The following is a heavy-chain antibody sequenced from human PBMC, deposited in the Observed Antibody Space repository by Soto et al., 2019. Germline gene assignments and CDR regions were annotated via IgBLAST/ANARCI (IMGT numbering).Heavy chain of an antibody. V-gene: IGHV4-34*01. CDR2: INHSGST. D-gene: IGHD6-19*01. J-gene: IGHJ6*02. CDR3: AVAGTYSPYYYYYGMDV. Sequence: SETLSLTCAVYGGSFSGYYWSWIRQPPGKGLEWIGEINHSGSTNYNPSLKSRVTISVDTSKNQFSLKLSSVTAADTAVYYCAVAGTYSPYYYYYGMDVWGQGTTVTVSS. CDR1: GGSFSGYY.